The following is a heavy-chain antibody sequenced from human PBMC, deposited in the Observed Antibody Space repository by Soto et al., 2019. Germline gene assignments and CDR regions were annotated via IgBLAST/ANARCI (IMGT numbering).Heavy chain of an antibody. V-gene: IGHV4-39*01. Sequence: SETLSLTCTVSGGSISSSSYYWGWIRQPPGKGLEWIGSIYYSGSTYYNPSLKSRVTISVDTSKNQFSLKLSSVTAADTAVYYCSRHVTPRVATIGGPYYFDYWGQGTLVTVSS. CDR2: IYYSGST. D-gene: IGHD5-12*01. CDR3: SRHVTPRVATIGGPYYFDY. J-gene: IGHJ4*02. CDR1: GGSISSSSYY.